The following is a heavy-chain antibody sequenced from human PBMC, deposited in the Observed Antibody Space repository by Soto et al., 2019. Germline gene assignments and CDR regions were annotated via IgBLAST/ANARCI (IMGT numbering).Heavy chain of an antibody. CDR2: IYYTGNT. D-gene: IGHD4-17*01. J-gene: IGHJ6*02. CDR1: GGSISTYS. V-gene: IGHV4-59*01. CDR3: ARDSSTLTMRFGMMV. Sequence: NPSETLSLTCTVSGGSISTYSWSWIRQPPGKGLEWIGYIYYTGNTHYNPSLKSRITMSVDTSKNQFSLKLSSVTAADTAVYYCARDSSTLTMRFGMMVWGQWTTVTVSS.